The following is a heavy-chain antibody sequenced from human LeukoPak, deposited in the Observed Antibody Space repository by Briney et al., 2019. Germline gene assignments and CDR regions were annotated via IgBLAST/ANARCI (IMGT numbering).Heavy chain of an antibody. CDR1: GGSISSGGYY. D-gene: IGHD6-13*01. V-gene: IGHV4-31*03. Sequence: SQTLSLTCTVSGGSISSGGYYWSWIRQHPGKGLEWIGYIYYSGSTYYNPSLKSRVTISVDTSKNQFSLKLSSVTAADTAVYYCARAEKKLVLGRSVVFDYWGRGTLVTVSS. CDR2: IYYSGST. J-gene: IGHJ4*02. CDR3: ARAEKKLVLGRSVVFDY.